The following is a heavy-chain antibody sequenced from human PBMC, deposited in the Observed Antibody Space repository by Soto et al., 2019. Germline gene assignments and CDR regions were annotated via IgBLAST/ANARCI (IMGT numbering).Heavy chain of an antibody. CDR2: ISAIGRNA. J-gene: IGHJ4*02. CDR3: ASGGYFDLWSGFSPHDY. V-gene: IGHV3-23*01. CDR1: GFTFSSNA. D-gene: IGHD3-3*01. Sequence: GGSLRLSCAASGFTFSSNAMSWVRQAPGKGLEWVAGISAIGRNAFYADSVRGRFTVSRDNANGTLSLQMNSLKVEDTAVYYCASGGYFDLWSGFSPHDYWGQGTLVTVSS.